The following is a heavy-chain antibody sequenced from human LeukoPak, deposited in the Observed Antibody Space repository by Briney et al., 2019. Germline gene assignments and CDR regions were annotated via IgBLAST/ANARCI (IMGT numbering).Heavy chain of an antibody. CDR2: IYPGDSRT. V-gene: IGHV5-51*01. J-gene: IGHJ5*02. CDR3: ACREFYSPWPGP. Sequence: GESLKISCKGSGYSFTSYWIGWVRQTPGKGLEWMGVIYPGDSRTRYNPSFEGQVTISADKSINTAYLQWSSLKASDTAMYYCACREFYSPWPGPWGQGTLVAVSS. D-gene: IGHD5-18*01. CDR1: GYSFTSYW.